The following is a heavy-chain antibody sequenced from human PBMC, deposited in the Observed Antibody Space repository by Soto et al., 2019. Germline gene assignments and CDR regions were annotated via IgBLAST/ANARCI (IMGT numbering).Heavy chain of an antibody. J-gene: IGHJ4*02. Sequence: GGSLRLSCAASGFTFSSYWMSWVRQAPGKGLEWVANIKQDGSEKYYVDSVKGRFTISRDNAKNSLYLQMNSLRAEDTAVYYCARVGPAATPYYYDSSGSIDYWGQGTLVIVSS. CDR1: GFTFSSYW. CDR2: IKQDGSEK. CDR3: ARVGPAATPYYYDSSGSIDY. V-gene: IGHV3-7*05. D-gene: IGHD3-22*01.